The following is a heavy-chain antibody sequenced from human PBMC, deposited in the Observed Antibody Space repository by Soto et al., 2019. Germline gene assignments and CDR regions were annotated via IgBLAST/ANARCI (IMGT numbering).Heavy chain of an antibody. V-gene: IGHV4-30-2*01. CDR2: IYHSGST. Sequence: QLQLQESGSGLVKPSQTLSLTCAVSGGSISSGGYSWSWIRQPPGKGLEWIGYIYHSGSTYYNPSXKXXVTIAVDRSKNQFSLKLSSVTAADTAVCYCARNGGHYVADYWGQGTLVSVSS. D-gene: IGHD4-17*01. J-gene: IGHJ4*02. CDR1: GGSISSGGYS. CDR3: ARNGGHYVADY.